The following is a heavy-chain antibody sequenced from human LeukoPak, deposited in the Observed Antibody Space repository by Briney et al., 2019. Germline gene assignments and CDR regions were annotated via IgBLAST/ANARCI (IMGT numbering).Heavy chain of an antibody. Sequence: PGGSLRLSCAASGFTFSDYYMSWIRQAPGKGLEWVSYISSSGSTIYYADSVKGRFTISRDNAKNSLSLQMNSLRAEDTAVYYCARASSVLSWAFDYWGHGNLVTVSS. J-gene: IGHJ4*01. CDR1: GFTFSDYY. D-gene: IGHD3-16*01. V-gene: IGHV3-11*01. CDR3: ARASSVLSWAFDY. CDR2: ISSSGSTI.